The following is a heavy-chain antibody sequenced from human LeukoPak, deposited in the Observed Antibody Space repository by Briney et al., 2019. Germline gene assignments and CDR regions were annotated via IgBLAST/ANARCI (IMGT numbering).Heavy chain of an antibody. V-gene: IGHV3-23*01. D-gene: IGHD3-3*01. CDR3: AKDPGAIFGVVRPFDY. J-gene: IGHJ4*02. CDR2: ISGSGGST. Sequence: GGSLRLSCAASGFTFSSYGMHWVRQAPGKGLEWVSAISGSGGSTYYADSVKGRFTISRDNSKNTLYLQMNSLRAEDTAVYYCAKDPGAIFGVVRPFDYWGQGTLVTVSS. CDR1: GFTFSSYG.